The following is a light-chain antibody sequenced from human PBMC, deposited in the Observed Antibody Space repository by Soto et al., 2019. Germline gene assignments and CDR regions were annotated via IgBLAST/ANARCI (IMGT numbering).Light chain of an antibody. CDR1: QSISSW. V-gene: IGKV1-5*01. CDR2: DAS. J-gene: IGKJ2*01. CDR3: QQYNSYPYT. Sequence: DIQMTQSPSTLSASVGDRVTITCRASQSISSWLAWYQQKPGKAPKLLIYDASSLESGVPSRFSGSGSGTEFTLTISSLQPDDLETYYCQQYNSYPYTFGQGTKLESK.